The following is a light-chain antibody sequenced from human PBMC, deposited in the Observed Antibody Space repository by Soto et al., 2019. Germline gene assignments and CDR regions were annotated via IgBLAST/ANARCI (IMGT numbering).Light chain of an antibody. V-gene: IGKV1-39*01. CDR1: QSISTY. Sequence: DIQMTQSPSSLSASVGDRVTITCRASQSISTYLNWYQQKPGKAPKLLIYAASSLESGVPSRFTGSGSGTDFTLTISSLQPEDFATYFCHQTYSTPWMFGQGTKVEIK. J-gene: IGKJ1*01. CDR2: AAS. CDR3: HQTYSTPWM.